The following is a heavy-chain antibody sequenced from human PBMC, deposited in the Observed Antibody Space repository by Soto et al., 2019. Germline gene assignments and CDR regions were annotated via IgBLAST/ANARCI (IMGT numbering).Heavy chain of an antibody. V-gene: IGHV4-31*03. CDR1: GHSLSSGGYY. Sequence: SLTCTVSGHSLSSGGYYWSWIRQHPGRGLEWVGYIYFTGSTLYNPSLKSRLAMSLDTSKNQFSLRLTSVTAADTAVYFCARDWGSSGWPNWGQGTLVTVSS. J-gene: IGHJ4*02. D-gene: IGHD6-19*01. CDR3: ARDWGSSGWPN. CDR2: IYFTGST.